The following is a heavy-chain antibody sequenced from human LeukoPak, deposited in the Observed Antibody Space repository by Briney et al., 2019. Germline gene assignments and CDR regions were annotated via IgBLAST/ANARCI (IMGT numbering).Heavy chain of an antibody. D-gene: IGHD2-2*01. CDR3: ARCSSTSCPFDP. Sequence: ASVKVSCKASGYTFTGYYMHWVRQAPGQGLEWMGWINPNSGGTNYAQKFQGRVTMTRDTSISTAYMELSRLRSDDTAVYYCARCSSTSCPFDPWGQGTLVTVSS. V-gene: IGHV1-2*02. J-gene: IGHJ5*02. CDR1: GYTFTGYY. CDR2: INPNSGGT.